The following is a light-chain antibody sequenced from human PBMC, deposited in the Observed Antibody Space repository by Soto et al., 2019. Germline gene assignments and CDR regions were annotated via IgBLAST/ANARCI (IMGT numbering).Light chain of an antibody. Sequence: DIQMTQSPSTLSGSVGDRVTITCRASQTISSWLAWYQQKPGKAPKLLIYAASSLQSGVPSRFTGSGSGTDFTLTISGLQPEDFATYYCQQYENLPTFGQGTRLEIK. CDR1: QTISSW. V-gene: IGKV1-5*01. CDR2: AAS. CDR3: QQYENLPT. J-gene: IGKJ5*01.